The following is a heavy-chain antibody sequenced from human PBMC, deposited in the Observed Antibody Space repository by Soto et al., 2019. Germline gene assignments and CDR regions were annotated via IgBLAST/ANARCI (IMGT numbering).Heavy chain of an antibody. D-gene: IGHD5-18*01. CDR2: IIPIFGTA. V-gene: IGHV1-69*12. CDR3: ESSDTAMVPFSTAFDS. Sequence: QVQLVQSGAEVKKPGSSVKVSCKASGGTFSSYAISWVRQAPGQGLEWMGGIIPIFGTANYAQKFQGRVTITADESTSTAYMELRSLRSEDTAVYYCESSDTAMVPFSTAFDSWGQGTLVTVSS. CDR1: GGTFSSYA. J-gene: IGHJ4*02.